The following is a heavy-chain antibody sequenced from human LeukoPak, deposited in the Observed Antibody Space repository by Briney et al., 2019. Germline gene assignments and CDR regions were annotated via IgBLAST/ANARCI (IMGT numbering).Heavy chain of an antibody. Sequence: PSETLPLTCTVSGGSISSYYWSWIRQPPGKGLEWIGYIYYSGSTNYNPSLKSRVTISVDTSKNQFSLKLSSVTAADTAMYYCARRGNSGYDLSFDYWGQGTLVTVSS. V-gene: IGHV4-59*01. CDR1: GGSISSYY. CDR2: IYYSGST. CDR3: ARRGNSGYDLSFDY. J-gene: IGHJ4*02. D-gene: IGHD5-12*01.